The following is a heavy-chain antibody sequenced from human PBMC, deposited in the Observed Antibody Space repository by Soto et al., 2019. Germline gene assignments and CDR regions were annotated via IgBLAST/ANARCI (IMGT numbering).Heavy chain of an antibody. Sequence: QVQLVESGGGVVQPGRSLRLSCAASGFSFTTYVMHWVRQAPGKGLEWVAVISHDGSYKYYGDAVKGRFTISRDTSKNAVYLEMNSLRTEDTGVYYCAKGLLAIVGTTLPRDAFNIWGQGTMVTVSS. CDR3: AKGLLAIVGTTLPRDAFNI. CDR2: ISHDGSYK. CDR1: GFSFTTYV. D-gene: IGHD1-26*01. J-gene: IGHJ3*02. V-gene: IGHV3-30*18.